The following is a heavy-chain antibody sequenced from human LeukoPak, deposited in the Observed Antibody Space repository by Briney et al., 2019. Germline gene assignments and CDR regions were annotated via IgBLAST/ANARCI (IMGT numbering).Heavy chain of an antibody. Sequence: ETLSLTCTVSGGSISSSSYYWGWVRQAPGKGLVWVSRINIDGTSTSHADSVKGRFTISRDNAKNTLYLQMNSLRAEDTAVYFCAREEKYYDTLTGYYLYYMDVWGKGTTVTISS. CDR3: AREEKYYDTLTGYYLYYMDV. V-gene: IGHV3-74*01. D-gene: IGHD3-9*01. CDR1: GGSISSSSYY. J-gene: IGHJ6*03. CDR2: INIDGTST.